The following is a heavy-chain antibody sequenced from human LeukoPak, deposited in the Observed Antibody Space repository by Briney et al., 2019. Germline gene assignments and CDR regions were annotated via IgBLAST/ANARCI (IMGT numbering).Heavy chain of an antibody. CDR3: AREFSLYCGGDCYSDY. V-gene: IGHV3-7*01. D-gene: IGHD2-21*02. Sequence: GGSLRLSCAASGFTFSSYWMSWVRQAPGKGLEWVANIKQDGSEKYYVDSVKGRFTISRDNAKNSLYLQMNSLRAEDTAVYYCAREFSLYCGGDCYSDYWGQGTLVTVSS. CDR1: GFTFSSYW. CDR2: IKQDGSEK. J-gene: IGHJ4*02.